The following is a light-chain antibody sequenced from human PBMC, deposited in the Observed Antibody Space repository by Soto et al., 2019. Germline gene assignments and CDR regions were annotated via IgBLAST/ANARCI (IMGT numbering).Light chain of an antibody. CDR1: QSISIY. V-gene: IGKV1-39*01. Sequence: DIQMRPSPSYLSASVGGRVTITCRSSQSISIYLNWYQLKPGKAPNLMMYGASYLKSGVPTRFSGSGSGTDFTLTISSLQTEDFAIYYCQQTYTTPEITFGQGTRLEIK. CDR2: GAS. J-gene: IGKJ5*01. CDR3: QQTYTTPEIT.